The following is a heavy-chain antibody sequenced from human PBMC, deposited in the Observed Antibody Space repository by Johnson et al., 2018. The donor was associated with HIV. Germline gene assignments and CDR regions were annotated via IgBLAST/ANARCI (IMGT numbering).Heavy chain of an antibody. V-gene: IGHV3-11*04. J-gene: IGHJ3*02. CDR3: VRDRGSGWDDAFDI. CDR1: GFTFSDYY. D-gene: IGHD6-19*01. CDR2: IGSGGTTK. Sequence: QEQLVESGGGLVKPGGSLRLSCAASGFTFSDYYMSWIRQAPGKGLEWLSYIGSGGTTKYYTDSVKGRFTVSRDNAMNSLFLQLNSLRAEDTAVYYCVRDRGSGWDDAFDIWGQGTMVTVSS.